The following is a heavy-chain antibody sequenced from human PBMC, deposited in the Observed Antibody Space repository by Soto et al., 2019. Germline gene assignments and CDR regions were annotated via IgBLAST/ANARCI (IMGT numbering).Heavy chain of an antibody. V-gene: IGHV4-61*01. CDR1: GGSVSSGSYY. Sequence: QVQLQESGPGLVKPSETLSLTCTVSGGSVSSGSYYWSWIRQPPGKGLEWIGYIYYSGSTNYNPSLKSRVTISVDTSKNQFSLKLRSVTAADTAVYYCARPSHVAYDYVWGSYRYFDYWGQGTLVTVSS. D-gene: IGHD3-16*02. J-gene: IGHJ4*02. CDR3: ARPSHVAYDYVWGSYRYFDY. CDR2: IYYSGST.